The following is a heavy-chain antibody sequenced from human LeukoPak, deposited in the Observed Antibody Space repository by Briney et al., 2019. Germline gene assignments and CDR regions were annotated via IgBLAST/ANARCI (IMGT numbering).Heavy chain of an antibody. CDR1: GFTFSSYS. J-gene: IGHJ4*02. V-gene: IGHV3-48*01. CDR3: ARDGYGDYVSIYY. D-gene: IGHD4-17*01. CDR2: ISSSSTI. Sequence: GGSLRLSCAASGFTFSSYSMNWVRQAPGKGLEWVSYISSSSTIYYADSVKGRFTISRDNAKNSLYLQMNSLRAEDTAVYYCARDGYGDYVSIYYWGQGTLVTVSS.